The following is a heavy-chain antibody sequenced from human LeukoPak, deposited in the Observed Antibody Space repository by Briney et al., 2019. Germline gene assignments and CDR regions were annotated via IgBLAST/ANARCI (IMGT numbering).Heavy chain of an antibody. V-gene: IGHV1-18*01. CDR3: VWAAAGKGWFDP. J-gene: IGHJ5*02. CDR1: GYTFTTYG. D-gene: IGHD6-13*01. Sequence: ASVKVSCKTSGYTFTTYGITWVRQAPGQGLEWMGWISAYSGSTNTPNNVNTKQAQKFRGRVTMTADTSTSTAYMELRSLTSDDTAVYYCVWAAAGKGWFDPWGQGTLVTVSS. CDR2: ISAYSGST.